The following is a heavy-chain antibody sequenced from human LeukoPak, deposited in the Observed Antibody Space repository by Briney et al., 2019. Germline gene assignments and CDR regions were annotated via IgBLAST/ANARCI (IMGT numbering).Heavy chain of an antibody. V-gene: IGHV1-2*02. J-gene: IGHJ4*02. CDR1: GYTFTGYY. D-gene: IGHD3-10*01. CDR2: INPNSGGT. Sequence: ASVKVSCKASGYTFTGYYMHWVRQAPGQGLEWMGWINPNSGGTKYAQKFQGRVTMTRDTSISTAYMELSRLRSDDTAVYFCARVIGFGELSLGHWGQGTLVTVSS. CDR3: ARVIGFGELSLGH.